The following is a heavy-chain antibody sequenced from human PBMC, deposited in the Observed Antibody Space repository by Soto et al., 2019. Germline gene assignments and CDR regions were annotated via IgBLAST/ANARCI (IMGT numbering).Heavy chain of an antibody. V-gene: IGHV4-34*01. Sequence: KPGGSLRLSCAASGFAFSSHPMSWVRQAPERGLEWIGEINHSGSTNYNPSLKSRVTISVDTSKNQFSLKLSSVTAADTAVYYCARGDYGDGYGMDVWGQGTTVTVSS. CDR2: INHSGST. CDR1: GFAFSSHP. CDR3: ARGDYGDGYGMDV. J-gene: IGHJ6*02. D-gene: IGHD4-17*01.